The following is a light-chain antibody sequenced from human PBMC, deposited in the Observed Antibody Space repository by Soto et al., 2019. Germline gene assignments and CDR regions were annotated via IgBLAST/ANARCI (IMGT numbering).Light chain of an antibody. CDR2: SNN. Sequence: QSVLTQPPSASGTPGQRVTISCSGSYSNIGSRPVNWYQQFPGTAPKLLIYSNNQRPSGVPDRFSGSKSGTSASLAISGLQSEDEADYYRAAWDDSLNVYVFGTGTKVTVL. CDR3: AAWDDSLNVYV. J-gene: IGLJ1*01. V-gene: IGLV1-44*01. CDR1: YSNIGSRP.